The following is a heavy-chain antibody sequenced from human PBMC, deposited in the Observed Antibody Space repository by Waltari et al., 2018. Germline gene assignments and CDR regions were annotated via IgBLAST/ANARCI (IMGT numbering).Heavy chain of an antibody. CDR2: IYSGGST. D-gene: IGHD6-19*01. Sequence: EVQLVESGGGLVQPGGSLRLSCAVSGFTVSSNYMSRVRPAPGKGLEWVSVIYSGGSTYYADSVKGRFTISRDNSKNTLYLQMNSLRAEDTAVYYCARVAVAETYDAFDIWGQGTMVTVSS. CDR1: GFTVSSNY. V-gene: IGHV3-66*01. CDR3: ARVAVAETYDAFDI. J-gene: IGHJ3*02.